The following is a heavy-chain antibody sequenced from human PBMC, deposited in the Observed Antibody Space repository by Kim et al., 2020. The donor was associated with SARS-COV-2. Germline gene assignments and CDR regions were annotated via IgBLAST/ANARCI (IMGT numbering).Heavy chain of an antibody. D-gene: IGHD2-15*01. V-gene: IGHV4-39*01. CDR3: ARHGGGWLDY. Sequence: SETLSLTCTVSGGSISSSSYYWGWIRQPPGKGLEWIGSIYYSGSTYYNPSLKSRVTISVDTSKNQFSLKLSSVTAADTAVYYCARHGGGWLDYWGQGPL. CDR2: IYYSGST. CDR1: GGSISSSSYY. J-gene: IGHJ4*02.